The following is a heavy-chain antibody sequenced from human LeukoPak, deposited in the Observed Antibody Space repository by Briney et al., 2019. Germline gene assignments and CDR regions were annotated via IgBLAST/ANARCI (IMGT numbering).Heavy chain of an antibody. D-gene: IGHD3-10*01. Sequence: ASVKVSCKASGYTFTGYYMHWVRQAPGQGLEWMGWINPNSGGTNYAQKFQGRVTMTRDTSISTAYMELSGLRSDDTAVYYCASRGTTYYYAPLDAFDIWGQGTMVTVSS. J-gene: IGHJ3*02. CDR2: INPNSGGT. CDR3: ASRGTTYYYAPLDAFDI. CDR1: GYTFTGYY. V-gene: IGHV1-2*02.